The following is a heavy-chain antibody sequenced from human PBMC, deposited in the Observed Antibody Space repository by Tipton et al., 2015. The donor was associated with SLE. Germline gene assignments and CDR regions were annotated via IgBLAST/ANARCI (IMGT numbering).Heavy chain of an antibody. J-gene: IGHJ4*02. V-gene: IGHV4-61*09. Sequence: TLSLTCTVSGGSISSGSYYWSWIRQPAGKGLEWIGHIYTSGSTNYNPSLKSRVTISVDTSKNQFSLKLSSVTAADTAVYYCARLVSGSYSYFDYWGQGTLVTVSS. CDR2: IYTSGST. D-gene: IGHD1-26*01. CDR1: GGSISSGSYY. CDR3: ARLVSGSYSYFDY.